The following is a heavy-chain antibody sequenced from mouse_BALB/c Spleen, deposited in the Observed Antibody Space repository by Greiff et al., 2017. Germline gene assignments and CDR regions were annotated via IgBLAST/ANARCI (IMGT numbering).Heavy chain of an antibody. J-gene: IGHJ2*01. CDR3: ARGGRHYFDY. CDR1: GYTFTDYA. CDR2: ISTYYGDA. V-gene: IGHV1S137*01. Sequence: VQLQQSGAELVRPGVSVKISCKGSGYTFTDYAMHWVKQSHAKSLEWIGVISTYYGDASYNQKFKGKATMTVDKSSSTAYMELARLTSEDSAIYYCARGGRHYFDYWGQGTTLTVSS.